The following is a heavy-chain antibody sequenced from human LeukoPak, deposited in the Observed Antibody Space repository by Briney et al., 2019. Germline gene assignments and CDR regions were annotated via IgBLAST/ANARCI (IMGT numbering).Heavy chain of an antibody. CDR3: ITDIANGVYPFDD. V-gene: IGHV3-15*01. CDR2: IKSKTDGGAT. J-gene: IGHJ4*02. CDR1: GFIFSNAW. Sequence: PGGSLRLSCAASGFIFSNAWMSWVRQAPGKGLEWVGLIKSKTDGGATDYAAPVKGRFTISRDDSKTTLYLQMNSLKTEDTAVYYCITDIANGVYPFDDWGPGTLVTVSS. D-gene: IGHD5/OR15-5a*01.